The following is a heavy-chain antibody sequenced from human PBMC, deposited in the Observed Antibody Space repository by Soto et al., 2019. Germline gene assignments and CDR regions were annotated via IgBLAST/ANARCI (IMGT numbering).Heavy chain of an antibody. CDR1: GFTFNSYA. Sequence: GGSLRLSCAASGFTFNSYAMSWVRQAPGKGLEWVSGISGSGGSTCYADSVKGRFTISRDNSKNTLYLQMNSLRAEDTAVYYCAKRGQAAGPYYFDYWGQGTLVTVSS. J-gene: IGHJ4*02. V-gene: IGHV3-23*01. CDR3: AKRGQAAGPYYFDY. CDR2: ISGSGGST. D-gene: IGHD6-13*01.